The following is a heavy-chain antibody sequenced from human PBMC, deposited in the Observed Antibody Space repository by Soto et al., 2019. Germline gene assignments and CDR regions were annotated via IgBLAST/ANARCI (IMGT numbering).Heavy chain of an antibody. D-gene: IGHD5-18*01. CDR3: TKNRGYEPNYNGLDV. CDR1: AFTFSNYG. V-gene: IGHV3-30*18. CDR2: ISYDGGKK. Sequence: GVSLRLSCADSAFTFSNYGMHWDRQAPGKGLEWIASISYDGGKKDYRDSVKGRFSMSRDNSRKSLYLQMNSLRAEDTAVYYCTKNRGYEPNYNGLDVWGQGTTVTVSS. J-gene: IGHJ6*02.